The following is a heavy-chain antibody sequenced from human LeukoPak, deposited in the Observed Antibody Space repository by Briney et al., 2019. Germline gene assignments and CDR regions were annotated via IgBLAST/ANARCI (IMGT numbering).Heavy chain of an antibody. D-gene: IGHD3-10*01. CDR1: GYTFTGYY. Sequence: ASVKVSCKASGYTFTGYYMHWVRQTPGQGLEWMGRINPNRGGTNYAQKFQGRVTMTRDTSISTAYMELSRLRSDDTAVYYCATWAAMVRGVISDYWGQGTLVTVSS. V-gene: IGHV1-2*06. CDR3: ATWAAMVRGVISDY. J-gene: IGHJ4*02. CDR2: INPNRGGT.